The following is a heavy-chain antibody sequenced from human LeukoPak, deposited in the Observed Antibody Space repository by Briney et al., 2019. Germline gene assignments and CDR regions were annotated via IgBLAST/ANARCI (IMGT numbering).Heavy chain of an antibody. Sequence: PGGSLRLSCAASGFTVSSNYMSWVRQAPGKGLEWVSVIYSEWSTYYADSVKGRFTISRDSSKNTLYLQMNSLRAEDTAVYYCARGVGGYDLLAYYYYYYMDVWGKGTTVTVSS. CDR3: ARGVGGYDLLAYYYYYYMDV. J-gene: IGHJ6*03. V-gene: IGHV3-53*01. CDR2: IYSEWST. CDR1: GFTVSSNY. D-gene: IGHD5-12*01.